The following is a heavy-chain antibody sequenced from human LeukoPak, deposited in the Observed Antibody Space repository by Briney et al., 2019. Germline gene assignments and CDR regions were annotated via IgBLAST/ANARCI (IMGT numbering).Heavy chain of an antibody. Sequence: GGSLRLSCAASGFTLSNYAMSWVRQAPGKGLEWVSAISSSGGSTYYADSVKGRFTISRDNSKNTVSLQMNSLRAEDTAVYYCAKYDFWSGYIVDYWGQGTLVTISS. D-gene: IGHD3-3*01. CDR2: ISSSGGST. V-gene: IGHV3-23*01. CDR3: AKYDFWSGYIVDY. J-gene: IGHJ4*02. CDR1: GFTLSNYA.